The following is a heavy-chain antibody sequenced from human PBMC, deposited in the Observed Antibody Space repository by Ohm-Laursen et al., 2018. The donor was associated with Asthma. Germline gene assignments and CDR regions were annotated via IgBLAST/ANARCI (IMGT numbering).Heavy chain of an antibody. CDR2: IWYDGSNK. Sequence: SLRLSCAASGFTFSSYGMHWVRQAPGKGLEWVAVIWYDGSNKYYADSVKGRFTISRDNSRNTLYLQMNSLRAEDTAVYYCASGNSVFALGNYFDYWGQGTLVTVSS. V-gene: IGHV3-33*01. J-gene: IGHJ4*02. D-gene: IGHD4-23*01. CDR3: ASGNSVFALGNYFDY. CDR1: GFTFSSYG.